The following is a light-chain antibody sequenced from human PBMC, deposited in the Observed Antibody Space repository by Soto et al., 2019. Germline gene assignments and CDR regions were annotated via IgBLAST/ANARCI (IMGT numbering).Light chain of an antibody. CDR3: QHYNSYSEA. V-gene: IGKV1-5*03. Sequence: DTQRTQSPSTLSGSVGDRVTITCRASQTISSWLAWYQQKPGKAPKLLIYKASTLKSGVPSRFSGSGSGTEFTLTISSLQPDDFATYYCQHYNSYSEAFGQGANVDVK. CDR2: KAS. CDR1: QTISSW. J-gene: IGKJ1*01.